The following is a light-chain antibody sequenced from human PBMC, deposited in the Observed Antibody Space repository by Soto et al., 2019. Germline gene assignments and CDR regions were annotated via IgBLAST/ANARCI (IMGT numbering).Light chain of an antibody. V-gene: IGKV3-11*01. Sequence: EIVLTQSPATLSLSPGERASLSCRASQSVSSYLAWYQQKPGQAPRLLIYDASNRATGIPARFSGSGSGTDFTRTISSLEPEDVAVYYCQQRNNWPQTFGGGTKVEIK. CDR1: QSVSSY. CDR2: DAS. CDR3: QQRNNWPQT. J-gene: IGKJ4*01.